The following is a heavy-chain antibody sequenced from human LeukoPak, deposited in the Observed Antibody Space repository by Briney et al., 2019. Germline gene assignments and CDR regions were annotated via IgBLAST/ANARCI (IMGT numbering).Heavy chain of an antibody. V-gene: IGHV1-46*01. D-gene: IGHD1-26*01. CDR3: AREGGGSYESYFDY. CDR1: GYTFTSYY. J-gene: IGHJ4*02. CDR2: INPSGGST. Sequence: ASVKVSCKASGYTFTSYYVHGVRQAPGQGLGWMGIINPSGGSTSYAQKFQGRVTMTRDTSTSTVYMELSSLRSEDTAVYYCAREGGGSYESYFDYSGQGTLVTVSS.